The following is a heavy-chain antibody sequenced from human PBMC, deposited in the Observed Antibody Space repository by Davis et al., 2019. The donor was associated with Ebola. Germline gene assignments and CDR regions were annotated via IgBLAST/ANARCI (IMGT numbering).Heavy chain of an antibody. V-gene: IGHV1-69*04. J-gene: IGHJ6*02. CDR3: ARESMIVKDYYYYGMDV. CDR1: GFTFSSYA. CDR2: IIPILGIA. D-gene: IGHD3-22*01. Sequence: KISCAASGFTFSSYAISWVRQAPGQGLEWMGRIIPILGIANYAQKFQGRVTITADKSTSTAYMELRSLRSDDTAVYYCARESMIVKDYYYYGMDVWGQGTTVTVSS.